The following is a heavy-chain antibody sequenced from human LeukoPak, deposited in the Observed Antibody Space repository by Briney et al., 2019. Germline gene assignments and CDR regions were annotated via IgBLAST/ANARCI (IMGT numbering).Heavy chain of an antibody. CDR2: ISSSSYI. J-gene: IGHJ4*02. CDR3: ARHAMSPRYCSGGSCYSGESDC. D-gene: IGHD2-15*01. Sequence: GGSLRLSCAASGFTFSIYSMYWVRQAPGKGLEWVSFISSSSYIYYADSVKGRFTISRDNAKNSLYLQMNSLRAEDTAVYYCARHAMSPRYCSGGSCYSGESDCWGQGTLVTVSS. CDR1: GFTFSIYS. V-gene: IGHV3-21*01.